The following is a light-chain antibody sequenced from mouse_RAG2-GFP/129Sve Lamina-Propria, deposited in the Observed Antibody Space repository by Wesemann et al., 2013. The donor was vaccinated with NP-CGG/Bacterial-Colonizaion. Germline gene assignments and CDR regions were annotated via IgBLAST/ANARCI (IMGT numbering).Light chain of an antibody. J-gene: IGKJ5*01. V-gene: IGKV6-25*01. CDR1: QNVGTA. CDR2: WAS. Sequence: DIVMTQSQKFMSTTVGDRVSITCKASQNVGTAVAWYQQKPGQSPKLLIYWASTRHTGVPDRFTGSGSGTDFTLTISSVQAEDLADYFCQQHYSTPLTFGAGTKLELK. CDR3: QQHYSTPLT.